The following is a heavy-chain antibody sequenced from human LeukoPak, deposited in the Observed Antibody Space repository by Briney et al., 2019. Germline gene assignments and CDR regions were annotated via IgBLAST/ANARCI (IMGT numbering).Heavy chain of an antibody. CDR1: GYSFTSYW. CDR2: IYPGDSDT. CDR3: ARGLGYCSSTSCPYFDY. D-gene: IGHD2-2*01. V-gene: IGHV5-51*01. J-gene: IGHJ4*02. Sequence: HGESLKISCKSSGYSFTSYWIGWVRQMPGKGLEWMGIIYPGDSDTRYSPSFQGQVTIPADKSISTAYLQWSSLKASDTAMYYCARGLGYCSSTSCPYFDYWGQGTLVTVSS.